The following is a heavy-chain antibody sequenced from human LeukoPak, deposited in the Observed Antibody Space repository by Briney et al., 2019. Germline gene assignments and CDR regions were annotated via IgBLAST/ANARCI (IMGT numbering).Heavy chain of an antibody. CDR1: GDSISSGYY. V-gene: IGHV4-38-2*02. J-gene: IGHJ5*02. CDR3: AKGRHCSSGSCDVFDP. Sequence: KASETLSLTCTVSGDSISSGYYWAWTRQPPGRGLEWIGSIYHSGNTQYNPSLERRVTISVDKSNSQFSVRLNSVTAADTAVYFCAKGRHCSSGSCDVFDPWGQGTLVAVSS. D-gene: IGHD2-2*01. CDR2: IYHSGNT.